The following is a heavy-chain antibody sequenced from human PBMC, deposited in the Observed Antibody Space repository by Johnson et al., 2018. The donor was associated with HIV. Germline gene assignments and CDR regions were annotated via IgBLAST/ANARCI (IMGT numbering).Heavy chain of an antibody. CDR2: INWNGGRT. V-gene: IGHV3-20*04. D-gene: IGHD6-13*01. CDR1: GFSVSSSY. J-gene: IGHJ3*02. CDR3: ARDHDPIAAAQGAFDI. Sequence: VQLMESGGGLVQPGGSLRLSCAASGFSVSSSYMSWVRQVPGKGLEWVSGINWNGGRTGYADSVKGRFTISRDNAENSLYLQMNSLRAEDTAVYYCARDHDPIAAAQGAFDIWGQGTMVTVSS.